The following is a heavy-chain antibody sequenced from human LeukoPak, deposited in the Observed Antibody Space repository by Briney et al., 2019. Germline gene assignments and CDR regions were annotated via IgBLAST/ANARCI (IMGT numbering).Heavy chain of an antibody. V-gene: IGHV3-30*18. J-gene: IGHJ4*02. CDR1: GFTFSSYG. CDR2: ISYDGSDK. CDR3: AKDHGSGSYQLDYFDY. Sequence: GGSLRLSCAVSGFTFSSYGMHWVRQAPGKGLEWVAVISYDGSDKNYAGSVKGRFTISRDNSKNTLYLQMNSLRAEDTAVYYCAKDHGSGSYQLDYFDYWGQGTLVTVSS. D-gene: IGHD1-26*01.